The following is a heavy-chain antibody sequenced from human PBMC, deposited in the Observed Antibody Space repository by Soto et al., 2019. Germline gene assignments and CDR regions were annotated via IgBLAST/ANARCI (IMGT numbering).Heavy chain of an antibody. Sequence: HPGGSLRLSCAASGFTFSSYSMSWIRQAPGKGLEWVSYISSSGSTIYYADSVKGRFTISRDNAKNSLYLQMNSLRAEDTAVYYCASLSAFGSYKGLYGMDVWGQGTTVTVSS. CDR3: ASLSAFGSYKGLYGMDV. CDR1: GFTFSSYS. V-gene: IGHV3-48*04. D-gene: IGHD1-26*01. J-gene: IGHJ6*02. CDR2: ISSSGSTI.